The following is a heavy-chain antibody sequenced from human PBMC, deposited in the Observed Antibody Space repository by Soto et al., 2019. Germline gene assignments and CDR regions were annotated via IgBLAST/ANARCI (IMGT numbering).Heavy chain of an antibody. D-gene: IGHD6-6*01. Sequence: QVQLVQSGAEVKKPGSSVKVSCKASGGTFSSYAISWVRQAPGQGLEWMGGIIPIFGTANYAQKFQCRVTINADESTSTAYMELSSLRHKDTAGYYCARVIDWVKGYSSSSAGEYFDYWGQGTLVTVSS. CDR3: ARVIDWVKGYSSSSAGEYFDY. V-gene: IGHV1-69*01. J-gene: IGHJ4*02. CDR2: IIPIFGTA. CDR1: GGTFSSYA.